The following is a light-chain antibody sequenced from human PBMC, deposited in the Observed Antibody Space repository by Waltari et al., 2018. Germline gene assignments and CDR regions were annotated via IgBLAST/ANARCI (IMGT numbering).Light chain of an antibody. Sequence: QSVLTQPPSASGPPGQRVPISCSGSRSNIGSNYVYWYQQPPGTAPKLLIYRNNQRPSGVPDRFSGSKSGTSASLAISGLRSEDEADYYCAAWDDSLSGRVFGGGTKLTVL. V-gene: IGLV1-47*01. CDR3: AAWDDSLSGRV. J-gene: IGLJ2*01. CDR2: RNN. CDR1: RSNIGSNY.